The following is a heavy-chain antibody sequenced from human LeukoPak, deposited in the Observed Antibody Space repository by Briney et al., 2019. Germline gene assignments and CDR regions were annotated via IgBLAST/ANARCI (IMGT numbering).Heavy chain of an antibody. CDR1: GYSFTSYW. Sequence: GESLKISCKGSGYSFTSYWIGWVRQMPGKGLEWMGIIYPGDSDTRYSPSFLGQVTISADKSISTAYLQWNSLKASDTAMYYCATPPMATTSGAFDIWGQGTMVTVSS. V-gene: IGHV5-51*01. J-gene: IGHJ3*02. CDR2: IYPGDSDT. CDR3: ATPPMATTSGAFDI. D-gene: IGHD5-24*01.